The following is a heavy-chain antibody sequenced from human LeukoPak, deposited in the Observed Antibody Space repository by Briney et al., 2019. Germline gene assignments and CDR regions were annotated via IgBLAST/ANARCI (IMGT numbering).Heavy chain of an antibody. CDR1: GFTFSVYS. D-gene: IGHD3-3*01. V-gene: IGHV3-48*01. CDR3: ARSTEWYADY. Sequence: GGSLRLSCAASGFTFSVYSMNWVRQAPGKGLEWISYITSDTRTIYYTDSVRGRFTISRDNAKNSLYLQLNNLRADDTAVYYCARSTEWYADYWGQGTLVTVPS. J-gene: IGHJ4*02. CDR2: ITSDTRTI.